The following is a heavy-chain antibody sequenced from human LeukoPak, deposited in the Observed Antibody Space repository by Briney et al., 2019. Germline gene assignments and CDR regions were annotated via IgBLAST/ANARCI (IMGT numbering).Heavy chain of an antibody. CDR3: ARDWGYDSSGTRTYGMDV. Sequence: SETLSLTRTVSGGSISSYYWSWIRQPPGKGLEWIGYIYYSRSTNYNPSLESRVTISVDTSKNQFSLKLSSVTAADTAVYYCARDWGYDSSGTRTYGMDVWGQGTTVTVSS. J-gene: IGHJ6*02. CDR1: GGSISSYY. CDR2: IYYSRST. V-gene: IGHV4-59*01. D-gene: IGHD3-22*01.